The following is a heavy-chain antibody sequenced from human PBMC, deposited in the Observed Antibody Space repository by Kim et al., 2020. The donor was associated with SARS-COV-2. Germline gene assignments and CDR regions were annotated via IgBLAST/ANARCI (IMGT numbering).Heavy chain of an antibody. CDR2: ISSSSSYI. Sequence: GGSLRLSCAASGCTCSSYSMNWVRQAPGKGLEWVSSISSSSSYIYYADSVKGRFTISRDNAKNSLYLQMNSLRAEDTAVYYCARAIVAGCFDYWGQGTLVTVSS. CDR1: GCTCSSYS. V-gene: IGHV3-21*01. J-gene: IGHJ4*02. D-gene: IGHD2-8*01. CDR3: ARAIVAGCFDY.